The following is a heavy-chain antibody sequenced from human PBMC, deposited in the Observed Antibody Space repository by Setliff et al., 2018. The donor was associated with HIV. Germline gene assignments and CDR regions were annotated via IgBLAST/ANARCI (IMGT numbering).Heavy chain of an antibody. D-gene: IGHD2-15*01. CDR3: ARQGVAGYYYYYMDV. Sequence: GESLKISCAASGFIFSDSAMHWVRQASGKGLEWVGRIRSKANSYATMYAASVKGRFAISRDDSNNTAYLQMNSLEIEDTAVYYCARQGVAGYYYYYMDVWGKGTTVTVSS. J-gene: IGHJ6*03. V-gene: IGHV3-73*01. CDR1: GFIFSDSA. CDR2: IRSKANSYAT.